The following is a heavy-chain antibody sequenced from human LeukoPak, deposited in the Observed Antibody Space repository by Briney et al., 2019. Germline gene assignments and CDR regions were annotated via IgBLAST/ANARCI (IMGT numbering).Heavy chain of an antibody. CDR2: IKQDGSEK. CDR3: ARVRIAVAVSAFDI. Sequence: GGSLRLSCEASGFTFSSHCMSWVRQAPGKGLEWVANIKQDGSEKYYVDSVKGRFTISRDNPKNSLYLQMSILRAADTAVYYCARVRIAVAVSAFDIWGQGTMVTVSS. J-gene: IGHJ3*02. CDR1: GFTFSSHC. D-gene: IGHD6-19*01. V-gene: IGHV3-7*01.